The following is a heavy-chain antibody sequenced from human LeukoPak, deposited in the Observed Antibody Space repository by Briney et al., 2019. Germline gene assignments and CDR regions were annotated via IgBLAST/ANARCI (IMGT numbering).Heavy chain of an antibody. CDR2: ISSSGST. D-gene: IGHD3-22*01. J-gene: IGHJ3*02. CDR1: GGSISSNTHY. CDR3: ARGPYSYDSSGAFDI. V-gene: IGHV4-61*02. Sequence: SETLSLTCTVSGGSISSNTHYWGWIRQPAGEGLEWIGRISSSGSTNYNPFLKSRVTISVDTSKNQFSLKLSSVTAADTAVYFCARGPYSYDSSGAFDIWGQGTMVTVSS.